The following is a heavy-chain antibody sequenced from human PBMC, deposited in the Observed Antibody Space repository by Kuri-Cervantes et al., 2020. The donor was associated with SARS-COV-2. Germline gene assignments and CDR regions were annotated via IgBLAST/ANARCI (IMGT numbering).Heavy chain of an antibody. V-gene: IGHV3-33*06. Sequence: LTCAASGFTFSSYAMHWVRQAPGKGLEWVAVIWSGGGNKFYADSVKGRFTISRDDSKNTLYLQMSSLSAEDSAVYYCAKDKKITGMGYYYFMDVWGKGTTVTVSS. CDR2: IWSGGGNK. J-gene: IGHJ6*03. D-gene: IGHD1-20*01. CDR3: AKDKKITGMGYYYFMDV. CDR1: GFTFSSYA.